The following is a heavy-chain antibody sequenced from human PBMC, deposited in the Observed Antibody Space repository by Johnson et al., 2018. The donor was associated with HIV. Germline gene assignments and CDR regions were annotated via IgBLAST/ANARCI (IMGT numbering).Heavy chain of an antibody. CDR3: AREIIAAADDI. CDR2: ISYDGSTI. CDR1: GFTFNNYP. Sequence: QVQLVESGGGVVQPGRSLRLSCAASGFTFNNYPMHWVRQAPGKWLEWVAVISYDGSTIYYADSVKGRFTISRDNAKNSLYLQMNSLRAADTAVYYCAREIIAAADDIWGQGTMVTVSS. V-gene: IGHV3-30*07. J-gene: IGHJ3*02. D-gene: IGHD6-13*01.